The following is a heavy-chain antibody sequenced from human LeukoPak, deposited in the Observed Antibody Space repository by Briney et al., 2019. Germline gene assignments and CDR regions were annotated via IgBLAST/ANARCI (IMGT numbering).Heavy chain of an antibody. CDR2: VNPSGGTT. V-gene: IGHV1-46*01. CDR1: GYTFTSYY. D-gene: IGHD3-22*01. Sequence: ASVKVSRKASGYTFTSYYMHWVRQAPGQGLEWMGIVNPSGGTTSYAQKFRGRVTMTRDTSTSTVYMELSSLRSEDTAVYYCARGPTYYYDSSGYSEAWYFDLWGRGTLVTVSS. J-gene: IGHJ2*01. CDR3: ARGPTYYYDSSGYSEAWYFDL.